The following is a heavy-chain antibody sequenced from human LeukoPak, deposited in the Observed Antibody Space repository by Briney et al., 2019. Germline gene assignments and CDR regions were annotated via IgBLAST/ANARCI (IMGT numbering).Heavy chain of an antibody. V-gene: IGHV3-23*01. J-gene: IGHJ3*02. Sequence: GGSLRLSCAASGFTFSNFAMSWVRQAPGKGLEWISTISGSGGNTYYADSVKGRFTISRDNSKNTLYLQMNSLRAEDTAVYYCAKDLFRGASCYACGAFDIWGQGTMVTVSS. CDR2: ISGSGGNT. D-gene: IGHD2-2*01. CDR3: AKDLFRGASCYACGAFDI. CDR1: GFTFSNFA.